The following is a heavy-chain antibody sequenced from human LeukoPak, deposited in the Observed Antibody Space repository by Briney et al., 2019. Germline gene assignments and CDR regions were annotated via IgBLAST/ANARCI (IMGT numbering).Heavy chain of an antibody. CDR1: GGTFSSYA. D-gene: IGHD3-16*01. V-gene: IGHV1-69*01. CDR3: ARDGGGWFDP. J-gene: IGHJ5*02. Sequence: ASVKVSCKASGGTFSSYAISWVRQAPGQGLQWMGGIIPIFGTANYAQKFQGRVTITADESTSTAYMELSSLRSEDTAVYYCARDGGGWFDPWGQGTLVTVSS. CDR2: IIPIFGTA.